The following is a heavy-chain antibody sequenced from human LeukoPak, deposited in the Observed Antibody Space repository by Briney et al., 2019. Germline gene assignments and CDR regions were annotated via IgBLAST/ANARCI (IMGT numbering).Heavy chain of an antibody. CDR3: ARIYSGIYYGMDV. D-gene: IGHD1-26*01. CDR2: NFYSGST. V-gene: IGHV4-59*11. CDR1: GGSISSQY. J-gene: IGHJ6*02. Sequence: PSETLSLTCTVSGGSISSQYWSWIRQAPGKELEWIGYNFYSGSTNYNPSLKSRVTITVDTSKNQFSLRLSSVTAADTAVYYCARIYSGIYYGMDVWGQGTTVTVSS.